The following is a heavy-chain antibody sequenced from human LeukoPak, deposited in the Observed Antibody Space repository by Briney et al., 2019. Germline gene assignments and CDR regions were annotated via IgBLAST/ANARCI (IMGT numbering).Heavy chain of an antibody. CDR2: INSDGSST. CDR3: ARGGYSVYDLGDY. CDR1: GFTFSSYW. D-gene: IGHD5/OR15-5a*01. J-gene: IGHJ4*02. V-gene: IGHV3-74*01. Sequence: GGSLRLSCAASGFTFSSYWMHWVRQAPGKGLVWVSRINSDGSSTNYADSVKGRFTISRDNAKNTLYLQMNGLRAEDTAVYYCARGGYSVYDLGDYWGQGTLVTVSS.